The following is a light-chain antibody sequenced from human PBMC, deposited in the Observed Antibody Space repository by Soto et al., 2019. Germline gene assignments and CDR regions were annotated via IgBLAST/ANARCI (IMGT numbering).Light chain of an antibody. V-gene: IGKV3-20*01. J-gene: IGKJ1*01. CDR3: QQYGSSRWT. Sequence: EIVLTQSPGTLSLSPGERATLSCRASQSVSSSYLAWYQQKPGQAPRLLIYGASSRATGIPDRFSGSGSGTDFTLTISRLEPEDFEVYYCQQYGSSRWTFGQGTKVEIK. CDR1: QSVSSSY. CDR2: GAS.